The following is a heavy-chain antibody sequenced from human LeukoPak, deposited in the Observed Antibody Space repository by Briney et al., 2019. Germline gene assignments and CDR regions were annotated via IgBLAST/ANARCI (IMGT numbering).Heavy chain of an antibody. J-gene: IGHJ4*02. CDR2: IYYSGST. Sequence: KPSETLSLTCNVSGGSISSSTYYWGWIRQPPGKGLEWIGSIYYSGSTYYNPSLKSRATISVDTSKNQFSLNLTSVTAADTAVFYCASSSGRYDKVDYWGQGTLVTVSS. D-gene: IGHD6-19*01. CDR1: GGSISSSTYY. V-gene: IGHV4-39*01. CDR3: ASSSGRYDKVDY.